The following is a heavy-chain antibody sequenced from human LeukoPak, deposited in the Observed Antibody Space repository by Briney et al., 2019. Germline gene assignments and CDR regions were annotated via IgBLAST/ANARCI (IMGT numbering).Heavy chain of an antibody. CDR2: IYYSGST. CDR1: GGSISSGGYY. V-gene: IGHV4-31*03. Sequence: SQTLSLTCTVSGGSISSGGYYWSWLRQHPGKGLEWIGYIYYSGSTYYNPSLKSRVTISVDTSKNQFSLKLSSVTAADTAVYYCARVDYYGSGPADYWGQGTLVTVSS. CDR3: ARVDYYGSGPADY. D-gene: IGHD3-10*01. J-gene: IGHJ4*02.